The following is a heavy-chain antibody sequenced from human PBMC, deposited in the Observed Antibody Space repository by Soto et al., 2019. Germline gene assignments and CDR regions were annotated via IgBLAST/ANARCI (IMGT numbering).Heavy chain of an antibody. CDR1: GFTFSSYA. V-gene: IGHV3-23*01. CDR3: AKDLGPMGIVGAAPFDY. CDR2: ISGSGGST. J-gene: IGHJ4*02. Sequence: GGSLRLSCAASGFTFSSYAMSWVRQAPGKGLEWVSAISGSGGSTYYADSVKGRFTISRDNSKNTLYLQMNSLRAEDTAVYYCAKDLGPMGIVGAAPFDYWGPGTLVTVSS. D-gene: IGHD1-26*01.